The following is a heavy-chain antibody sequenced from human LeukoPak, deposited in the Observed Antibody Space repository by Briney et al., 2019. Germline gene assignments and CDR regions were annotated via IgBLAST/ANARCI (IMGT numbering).Heavy chain of an antibody. CDR3: ARDRVPWQGLVVPAAIYHDAFDI. J-gene: IGHJ3*02. CDR1: GFTFSSYS. CDR2: ISSSSSYI. Sequence: KTGGSLRLSCAASGFTFSSYSMNWVRQAPGKGLEWVSSISSSSSYIYYADSVKGRLTISRDNAKNSLYLQMNSLRAEDTAVYYCARDRVPWQGLVVPAAIYHDAFDIWGQGTMVTVSS. D-gene: IGHD2-2*01. V-gene: IGHV3-21*01.